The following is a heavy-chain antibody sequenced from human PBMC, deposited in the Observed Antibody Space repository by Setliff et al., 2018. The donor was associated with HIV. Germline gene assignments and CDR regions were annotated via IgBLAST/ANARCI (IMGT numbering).Heavy chain of an antibody. CDR3: AKKGNGDYHFDY. CDR1: GGSIGGYH. V-gene: IGHV4-59*04. CDR2: VSYSGSI. J-gene: IGHJ4*02. Sequence: PSETLSLTCTVSGGSIGGYHWSWVRQPPGRGLEWIGYVSYSGSIYYNPSLKSRVTMSVDTSKNQFSLKLSSVTAVDTAVYYCAKKGNGDYHFDYWGQGTLVTVSS. D-gene: IGHD4-17*01.